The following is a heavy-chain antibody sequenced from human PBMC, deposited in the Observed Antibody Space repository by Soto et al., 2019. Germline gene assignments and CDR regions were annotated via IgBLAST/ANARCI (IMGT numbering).Heavy chain of an antibody. CDR1: GGTFSSYA. CDR2: IIPIFGTA. CDR3: AREARAYPLYYYGMDV. D-gene: IGHD3-10*01. J-gene: IGHJ6*02. V-gene: IGHV1-69*12. Sequence: QVQLVQSGAEVKKPGSSVKVSCKASGGTFSSYAISWVRQAPGQGLEWMGGIIPIFGTANYAQKFQGRVTIAADESTCTGYMELGSLRSEATAVYYCAREARAYPLYYYGMDVWGQGATVTVSS.